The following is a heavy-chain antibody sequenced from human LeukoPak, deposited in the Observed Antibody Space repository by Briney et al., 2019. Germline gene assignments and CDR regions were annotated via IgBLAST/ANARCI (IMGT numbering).Heavy chain of an antibody. J-gene: IGHJ4*02. Sequence: SETLSLTCIVSGGSISSYYWSWIRQPPGKGLEWIGYIYYSGSTNYNPSLKSRVTISVDTSKNQFSLKLSSVTAADTAVYYCARKRYSSSWYYFDYWGQGTLVTVSS. CDR3: ARKRYSSSWYYFDY. CDR2: IYYSGST. CDR1: GGSISSYY. D-gene: IGHD6-13*01. V-gene: IGHV4-59*01.